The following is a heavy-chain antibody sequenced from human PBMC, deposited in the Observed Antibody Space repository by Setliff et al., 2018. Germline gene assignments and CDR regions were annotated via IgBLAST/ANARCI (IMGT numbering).Heavy chain of an antibody. CDR2: IQTSGTT. CDR1: GGSISSGNYY. V-gene: IGHV4-61*09. D-gene: IGHD6-19*01. Sequence: PSETLSLTCTVSGGSISSGNYYWSWIRQPAGKGLEWIGHIQTSGTTNYNPSLKSRVTISVDTPKNQFSLKLDSVIVAETAVYYCASNPFNSGPPYYFDYWGQGTLVTVSS. CDR3: ASNPFNSGPPYYFDY. J-gene: IGHJ4*02.